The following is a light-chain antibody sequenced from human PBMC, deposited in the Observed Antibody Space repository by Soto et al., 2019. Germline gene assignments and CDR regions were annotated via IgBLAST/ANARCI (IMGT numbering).Light chain of an antibody. CDR1: QGITNY. Sequence: DIQMTQSPSSLSASVGDRVTITCRASQGITNYLAWYQQQPGKVPKLLMYAASTLQSGVPSRFSGSGSGTDFTLTISSLQPEDVATYYCQRYNSVPPVTFGHGTNVNL. J-gene: IGKJ3*01. V-gene: IGKV1-27*01. CDR2: AAS. CDR3: QRYNSVPPVT.